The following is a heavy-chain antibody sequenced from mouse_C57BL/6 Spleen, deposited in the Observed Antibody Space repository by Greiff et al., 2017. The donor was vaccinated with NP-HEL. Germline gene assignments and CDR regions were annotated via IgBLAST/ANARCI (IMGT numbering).Heavy chain of an antibody. Sequence: VQLKESGAELVRPGASVKLSCTASGFNITDYYMHWVKQRPEQGLEWIGRIDPEDGDTEYAPKFQGKATMTADTSSNTAYLQLSSLTSEDTAVYYCTTYYGPSYWYFDVWGTGTTVTVSS. J-gene: IGHJ1*03. CDR2: IDPEDGDT. CDR3: TTYYGPSYWYFDV. CDR1: GFNITDYY. V-gene: IGHV14-1*01. D-gene: IGHD1-1*01.